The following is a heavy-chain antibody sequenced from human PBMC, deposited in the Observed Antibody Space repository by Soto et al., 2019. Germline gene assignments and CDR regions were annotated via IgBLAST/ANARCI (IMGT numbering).Heavy chain of an antibody. CDR1: GGARTSYP. CDR3: ATYPRPYNGIDI. D-gene: IGHD1-20*01. V-gene: IGHV1-69*01. CDR2: IDPMFDTS. Sequence: QVRLEQSGPEVKKPGSSVRVSCQASGGARTSYPIHWVRQAPGQGLEWMGVIDPMFDTSNLAESFKARLTLTADVSTKTVYMVLNGLRSDDTAVYFCATYPRPYNGIDIWGQGTLLTVSS. J-gene: IGHJ4*02.